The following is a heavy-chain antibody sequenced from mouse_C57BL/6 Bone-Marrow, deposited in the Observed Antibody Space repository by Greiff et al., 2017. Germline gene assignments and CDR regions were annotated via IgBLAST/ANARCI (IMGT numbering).Heavy chain of an antibody. CDR3: ARSLWYHAMDY. Sequence: VKLVESGAELVRPGASVKLSCKASGYTFTDYYINWVKQRPGQGLEWIARIYPGSGNTYYNEKFKGKATLTAEKSSSTAYMQLSSLTSEDSAVYFCARSLWYHAMDYWGQGTSVTVSS. J-gene: IGHJ4*01. CDR2: IYPGSGNT. D-gene: IGHD1-1*02. V-gene: IGHV1-76*01. CDR1: GYTFTDYY.